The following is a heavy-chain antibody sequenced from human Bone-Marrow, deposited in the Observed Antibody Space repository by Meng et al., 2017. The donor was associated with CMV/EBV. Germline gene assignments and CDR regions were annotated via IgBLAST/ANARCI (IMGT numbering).Heavy chain of an antibody. Sequence: GESLKISCAASGFTFSSYWMSWVRQAPGKGLEWVANIKQDGSEKYYVDSVKGRFTISRDNAKTSVYLQINSLRAEDTAVYYCAGVAYDYGDRHFAYWGQGALVTVSS. D-gene: IGHD4-17*01. J-gene: IGHJ4*02. CDR1: GFTFSSYW. CDR2: IKQDGSEK. CDR3: AGVAYDYGDRHFAY. V-gene: IGHV3-7*01.